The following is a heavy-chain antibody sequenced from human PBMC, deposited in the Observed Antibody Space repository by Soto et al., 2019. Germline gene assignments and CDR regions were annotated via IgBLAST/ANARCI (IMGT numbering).Heavy chain of an antibody. CDR3: ASEGGDFWSGYGG. CDR2: ISGSGHNT. Sequence: EVQLLESGGGLVQPGGSLRLSCAASGFIFKNYAMSWVRQAPGKGLEWVSAISGSGHNTYYADSVKGRFTISRDNSKNTLYLQMSSLSAEDSAVYFCASEGGDFWSGYGGRGQGTLVTVSP. V-gene: IGHV3-23*01. J-gene: IGHJ4*02. D-gene: IGHD3-3*01. CDR1: GFIFKNYA.